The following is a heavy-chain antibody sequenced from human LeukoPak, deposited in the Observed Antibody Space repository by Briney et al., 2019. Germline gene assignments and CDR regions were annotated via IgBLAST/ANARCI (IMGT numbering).Heavy chain of an antibody. V-gene: IGHV3-30*02. CDR3: VKESGGGWSNFDY. Sequence: GGSLRLSCAASGFTFSVYGMLWVRQAPGKGLEWVAFIRHDGSNKYYVDSVKGRFTISRDNSKNTLYLQMNSLIFEDTAVYYCVKESGGGWSNFDYWGQGTLVTVSS. CDR2: IRHDGSNK. J-gene: IGHJ4*02. CDR1: GFTFSVYG. D-gene: IGHD6-19*01.